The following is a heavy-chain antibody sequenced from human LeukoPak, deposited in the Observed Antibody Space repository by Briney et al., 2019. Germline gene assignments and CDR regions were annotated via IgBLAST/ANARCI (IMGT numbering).Heavy chain of an antibody. J-gene: IGHJ4*02. CDR2: ISGNGGST. V-gene: IGHV3-23*01. Sequence: GGSLRLSCAASGFTFHNYAMSWVRQAPGKGLEWVSSISGNGGSTYYADSLKGRFTISRDNSRNTLYLQMNSLRAEDTAVYSCAKVVGPFDYWGQGTLVTVSS. D-gene: IGHD1-26*01. CDR3: AKVVGPFDY. CDR1: GFTFHNYA.